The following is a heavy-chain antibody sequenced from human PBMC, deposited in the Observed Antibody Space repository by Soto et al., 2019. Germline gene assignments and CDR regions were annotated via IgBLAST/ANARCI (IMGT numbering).Heavy chain of an antibody. CDR2: IYYSGST. Sequence: SETLSLTCTVSGGSVSSGSYYWSWIRQPPGKGLEWIGYIYYSGSTNYNPSLKSRVTISVDTSKNQFSLKLSSVTAADTAAYYCARDHKYYDFWSGYPDAFDIWGQGTMVTVSS. J-gene: IGHJ3*02. D-gene: IGHD3-3*01. CDR3: ARDHKYYDFWSGYPDAFDI. CDR1: GGSVSSGSYY. V-gene: IGHV4-61*01.